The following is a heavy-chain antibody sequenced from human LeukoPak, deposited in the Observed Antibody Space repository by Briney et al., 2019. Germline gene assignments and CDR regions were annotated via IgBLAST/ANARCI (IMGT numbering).Heavy chain of an antibody. D-gene: IGHD5-18*01. CDR2: INHSGST. CDR3: ARVSDTAMVSDLGFDY. V-gene: IGHV4-34*01. J-gene: IGHJ4*02. CDR1: GGSFSGYY. Sequence: SETLSLTCAVYGGSFSGYYWSWIRQPPGKGLEGIGEINHSGSTNYNPSLKSRVTISVDTSKNQFSLKLSSVTAADTAVYYCARVSDTAMVSDLGFDYWGQGTLVTVSS.